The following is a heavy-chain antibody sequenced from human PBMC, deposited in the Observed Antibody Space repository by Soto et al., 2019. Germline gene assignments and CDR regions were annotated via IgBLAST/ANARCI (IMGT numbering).Heavy chain of an antibody. J-gene: IGHJ3*02. V-gene: IGHV1-69*06. CDR3: ARDLGLYCSGGSCYGDDAFDI. CDR1: GGTFSSYA. Sequence: ASVKVSCKASGGTFSSYAISWVRQAPGQGLEWMGGIIPIFGTANYAQKFQGRVTITADKSTSTAYMELSSLRSEDTAVYYCARDLGLYCSGGSCYGDDAFDIWGQGTMVTVSS. D-gene: IGHD2-15*01. CDR2: IIPIFGTA.